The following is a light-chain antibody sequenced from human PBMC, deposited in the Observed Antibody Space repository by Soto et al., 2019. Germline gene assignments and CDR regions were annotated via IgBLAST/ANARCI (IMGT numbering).Light chain of an antibody. CDR2: KAS. J-gene: IGKJ4*01. V-gene: IGKV1-9*01. CDR1: QDIRSY. Sequence: DIQLTQAPSFLSASAGDTVTITCRASQDIRSYLAWYQQKAGRAPKLLIYKASTLKSGVPSRFSGSGSGTEFTLTISSLQSEDFAVYYCQQYNNWPPLTFGGGTK. CDR3: QQYNNWPPLT.